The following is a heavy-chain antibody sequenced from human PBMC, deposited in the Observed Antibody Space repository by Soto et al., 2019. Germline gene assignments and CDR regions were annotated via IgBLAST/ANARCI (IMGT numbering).Heavy chain of an antibody. J-gene: IGHJ4*02. V-gene: IGHV1-3*01. CDR2: INAGNGNT. Sequence: EASVKVSCKASGYTFTSYAMHWVRQAPGQRLEWMGWINAGNGNTKYSQKFQGRVTITRDTSASTAYMELSSLRSEDTAVYYCARSSYPGEETSSSWPLDYWGQGTLVTVSS. CDR1: GYTFTSYA. D-gene: IGHD6-13*01. CDR3: ARSSYPGEETSSSWPLDY.